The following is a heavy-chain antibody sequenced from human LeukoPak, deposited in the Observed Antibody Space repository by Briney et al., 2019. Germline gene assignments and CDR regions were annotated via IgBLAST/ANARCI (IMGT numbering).Heavy chain of an antibody. CDR1: GFTVSSNY. D-gene: IGHD6-19*01. J-gene: IGHJ5*02. V-gene: IGHV3-53*01. CDR3: AKQDPSTSGWYP. Sequence: GGSLRLSCAASGFTVSSNYMSWVRQAPGKGLEWVSVIYSGGITHYADSVKGRFTISRDNSKNTLYLRMNSLRAEDTAVYYCAKQDPSTSGWYPWGQGTLVTVSS. CDR2: IYSGGIT.